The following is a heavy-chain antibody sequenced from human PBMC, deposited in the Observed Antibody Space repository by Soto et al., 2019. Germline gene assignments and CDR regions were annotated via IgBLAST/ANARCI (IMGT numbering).Heavy chain of an antibody. Sequence: QVQLVESGGGLVKPGGSLRPPGAAPGSPFGASNRSWIRQAPGKGLEGVSYISSSGSTIYYADSVKGRFTISRDNAKNSLYLQMNSLRAEDTAVYYCARRYYDFWSGYYTSPDYYMDVWGKGTTVTVSS. CDR3: ARRYYDFWSGYYTSPDYYMDV. CDR1: GSPFGASN. D-gene: IGHD3-3*01. CDR2: ISSSGSTI. J-gene: IGHJ6*03. V-gene: IGHV3-11*01.